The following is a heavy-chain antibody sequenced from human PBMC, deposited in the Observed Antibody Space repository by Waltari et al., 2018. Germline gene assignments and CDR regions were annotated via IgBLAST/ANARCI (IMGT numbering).Heavy chain of an antibody. CDR3: ARDSPGQSSIVVVPAADFDY. J-gene: IGHJ4*02. CDR1: GGSISSYY. CDR2: IYTSGST. V-gene: IGHV4-4*07. Sequence: QVQLQESGPGLVKPSETLSLTCTVSGGSISSYYWSWIRQPAGKGLEWIGRIYTSGSTNHNPALKSRVTMSVDTSKNQFSLTLSSVPAAETAVYYCARDSPGQSSIVVVPAADFDYWGQGTLVTVSS. D-gene: IGHD2-2*01.